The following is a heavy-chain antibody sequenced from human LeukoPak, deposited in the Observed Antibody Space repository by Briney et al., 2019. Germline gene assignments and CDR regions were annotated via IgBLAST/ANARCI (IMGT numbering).Heavy chain of an antibody. Sequence: GGSLRLSCAASGFTFSNYWMSWVRQAPGKGLEWVANINQDGSEKYYVDSVKGRFTISRDNARSSLYLQMNSLRVEDTAVYYCARVQGSSGPGIFEFWGQGTLVPVSS. J-gene: IGHJ4*02. CDR1: GFTFSNYW. CDR2: INQDGSEK. V-gene: IGHV3-7*01. D-gene: IGHD6-19*01. CDR3: ARVQGSSGPGIFEF.